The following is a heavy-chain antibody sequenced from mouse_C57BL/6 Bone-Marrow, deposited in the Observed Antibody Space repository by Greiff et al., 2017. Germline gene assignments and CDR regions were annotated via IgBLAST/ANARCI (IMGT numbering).Heavy chain of an antibody. CDR3: ASRNWDREYYFDY. J-gene: IGHJ2*01. V-gene: IGHV5-17*01. D-gene: IGHD4-1*01. Sequence: EVKLVESGGGLVKPGGSLKLSCAASGFTFSDYGMHWVRQAPEKGLEWVAYISSGSSTIYYAATVKGRFTISRDNAKNTLFLQMTRLRSEDTAMYYCASRNWDREYYFDYWGQGTTLTVSS. CDR2: ISSGSSTI. CDR1: GFTFSDYG.